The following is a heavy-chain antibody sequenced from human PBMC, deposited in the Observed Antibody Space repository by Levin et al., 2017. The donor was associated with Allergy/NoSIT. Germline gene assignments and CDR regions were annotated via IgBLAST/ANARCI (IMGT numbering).Heavy chain of an antibody. D-gene: IGHD3-10*01. CDR3: ARSVTMVRGQIYPREFDF. J-gene: IGHJ4*03. V-gene: IGHV4-31*03. Sequence: RSQTLSLTCSVSGVFITNGGYYWTWIRQHPGMGLEWIGYIFYNGGSDYNPSLKSRVTISLDTSKNQFSLNLNSVTAADTAVYYCARSVTMVRGQIYPREFDFWGQGSLVTVSS. CDR1: GVFITNGGYY. CDR2: IFYNGGS.